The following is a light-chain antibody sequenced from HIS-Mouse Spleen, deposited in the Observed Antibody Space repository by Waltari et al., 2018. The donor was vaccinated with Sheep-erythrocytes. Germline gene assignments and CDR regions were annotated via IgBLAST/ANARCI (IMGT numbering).Light chain of an antibody. CDR3: CSYAGSYNHV. V-gene: IGLV2-11*01. CDR2: DVS. CDR1: SSDVGGYNY. J-gene: IGLJ1*01. Sequence: QSALTQPRSVSGSPGQSVTISCTGTSSDVGGYNYVSWYQQHPGKATKLMIYDVSKRPSGVPDRFSGSKSGNTASLTISRLQAEDEADYYCCSYAGSYNHVFATGTKVTVL.